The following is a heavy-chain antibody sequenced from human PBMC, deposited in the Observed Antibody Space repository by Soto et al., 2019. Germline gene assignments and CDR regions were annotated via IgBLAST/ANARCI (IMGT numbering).Heavy chain of an antibody. Sequence: EVQLVQSGGGLDQPGGSLRVSCTASGFTVSSNYMSWVRQAPGMGLEWVSAIYNDGRTYYAASVKGRFAISRDISTNTLHLQMDSLRLQDTAVYYCARDSYMGYWGQGALVTVSS. V-gene: IGHV3-66*01. CDR1: GFTVSSNY. D-gene: IGHD3-16*01. CDR3: ARDSYMGY. J-gene: IGHJ4*02. CDR2: IYNDGRT.